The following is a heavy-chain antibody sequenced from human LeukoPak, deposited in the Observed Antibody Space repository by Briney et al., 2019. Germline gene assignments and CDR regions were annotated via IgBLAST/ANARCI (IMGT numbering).Heavy chain of an antibody. V-gene: IGHV1-18*01. D-gene: IGHD4-23*01. CDR3: ARINSGYYYYGMDV. CDR1: GGTFSSYA. J-gene: IGHJ6*02. Sequence: ASVKVSCKASGGTFSSYAISWVRQAPGQGLEWMGWISAYNGNTNYAQKLQGRVTMTTDTSTSTAYMELRSLRSDDTAVYYCARINSGYYYYGMDVWGQGTTVTVSS. CDR2: ISAYNGNT.